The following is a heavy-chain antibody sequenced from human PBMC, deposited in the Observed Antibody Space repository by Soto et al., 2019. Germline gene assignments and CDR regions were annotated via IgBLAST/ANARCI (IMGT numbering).Heavy chain of an antibody. V-gene: IGHV4-59*01. CDR2: IYYSGST. CDR3: ARTPRGPMTINYFDY. CDR1: GGSISSYY. Sequence: SETLSLTCTVSGGSISSYYWSWIRQPPGKGLEWIGYIYYSGSTNYNPSLKSRVTISVDTSKNQFSLKLSSVTAADTAVYYCARTPRGPMTINYFDYWGQGTLVTV. J-gene: IGHJ4*02. D-gene: IGHD4-17*01.